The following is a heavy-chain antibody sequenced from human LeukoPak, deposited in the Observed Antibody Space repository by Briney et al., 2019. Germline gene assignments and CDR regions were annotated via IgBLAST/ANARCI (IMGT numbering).Heavy chain of an antibody. CDR2: ISAYNGNT. V-gene: IGHV1-18*01. Sequence: ASVKVSCKASGYTFTSYGISWVRQAPGQGLEWMGWISAYNGNTNYAQKLQGRVTMTTDTSTSTAYMGLRSLRSDDTAVYYCARVGAARFRTPIDYWGQGTLVTVSS. J-gene: IGHJ4*02. D-gene: IGHD6-6*01. CDR1: GYTFTSYG. CDR3: ARVGAARFRTPIDY.